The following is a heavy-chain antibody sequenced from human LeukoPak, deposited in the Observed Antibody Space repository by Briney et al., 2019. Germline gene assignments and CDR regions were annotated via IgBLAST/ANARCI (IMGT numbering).Heavy chain of an antibody. D-gene: IGHD3-10*01. CDR1: GFTFSSYG. Sequence: PGGSLRLSCAASGFTFSSYGMHWVRQAPGKGLDWVAVISYDGSNKYYADSVKGRFTISRDNSKNTLYLQMNSLRAEDTAVYYCARKWFGYYFDYWGQGTLVTVSS. V-gene: IGHV3-30*03. J-gene: IGHJ4*02. CDR3: ARKWFGYYFDY. CDR2: ISYDGSNK.